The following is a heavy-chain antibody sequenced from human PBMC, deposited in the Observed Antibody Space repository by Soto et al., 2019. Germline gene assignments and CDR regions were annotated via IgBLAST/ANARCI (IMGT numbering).Heavy chain of an antibody. CDR2: VYHNGIM. V-gene: IGHV4-38-2*02. CDR3: AALWFGELAFNY. D-gene: IGHD3-10*01. J-gene: IGHJ4*01. Sequence: PSETLSLTCSVSGYSIRSGYYWGWVRQAPGKGLEWLGSVYHNGIMFHKPSFQSRVTISVDTSKNQFSLNLRSVTAADTAVYYCAALWFGELAFNYWGHGILVTVSS. CDR1: GYSIRSGYY.